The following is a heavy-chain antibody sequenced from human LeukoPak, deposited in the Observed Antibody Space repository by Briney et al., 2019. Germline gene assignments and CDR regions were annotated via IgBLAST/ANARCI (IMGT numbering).Heavy chain of an antibody. CDR3: VRDGVVGATARTYYFDY. Sequence: PGGSLRLSCATSGFTFSSYSINWVRQAPGKGLEWVSYISSNNNFIYYADSVKGRFTISRDNPNNSVYLQMNSLRAEDTAVYYSVRDGVVGATARTYYFDYWGQGALVTVSS. CDR2: ISSNNNFI. J-gene: IGHJ4*02. D-gene: IGHD1-26*01. CDR1: GFTFSSYS. V-gene: IGHV3-21*01.